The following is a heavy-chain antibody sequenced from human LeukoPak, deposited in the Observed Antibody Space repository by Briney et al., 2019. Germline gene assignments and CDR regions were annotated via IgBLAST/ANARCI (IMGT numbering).Heavy chain of an antibody. CDR3: ARGRNPKGGYCSSTSCPGVTSNYYYMDV. D-gene: IGHD2-2*01. CDR2: INHSGST. CDR1: GGSFSGYY. J-gene: IGHJ6*03. Sequence: PSETLSLTCAVYGGSFSGYYWSWIRQPPGKGLEWIGEINHSGSTNYNPSLKSRVTISVDTSKNQFSLKLSSVTAADTAVYYCARGRNPKGGYCSSTSCPGVTSNYYYMDVWGKGTTVTVSS. V-gene: IGHV4-34*01.